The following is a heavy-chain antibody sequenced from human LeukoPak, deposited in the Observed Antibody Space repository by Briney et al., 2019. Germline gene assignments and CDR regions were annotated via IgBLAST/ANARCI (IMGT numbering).Heavy chain of an antibody. CDR3: ARGLPTIVVVPAAMTL. J-gene: IGHJ4*02. Sequence: SETLSLTCTVSGGSISSYYWSWIRQPPGKGLEWIGYIYYSGSTNYNPSLKSRVTISVDTSKNQFSLKLSSVTAADTAVYFCARGLPTIVVVPAAMTLWGQGTLVTVSS. CDR1: GGSISSYY. D-gene: IGHD2-2*01. CDR2: IYYSGST. V-gene: IGHV4-59*12.